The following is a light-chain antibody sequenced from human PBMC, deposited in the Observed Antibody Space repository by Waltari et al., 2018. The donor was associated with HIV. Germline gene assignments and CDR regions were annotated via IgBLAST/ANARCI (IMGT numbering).Light chain of an antibody. Sequence: QSALTQPRSVSGSPGQSVTISCTGTSSDVGGYDYVSWYQQHPGEAPKLILYDVSKRPSGVPDRFSCSKSGNTASLTISVLQAEEEADYYFCSYAGSDTFVLFGGGTKVTVL. CDR3: CSYAGSDTFVL. J-gene: IGLJ2*01. CDR1: SSDVGGYDY. CDR2: DVS. V-gene: IGLV2-11*01.